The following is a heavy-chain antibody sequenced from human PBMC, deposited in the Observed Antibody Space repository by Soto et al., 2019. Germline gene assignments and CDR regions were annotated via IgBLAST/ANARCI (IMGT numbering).Heavy chain of an antibody. D-gene: IGHD1-26*01. CDR1: GGSITNYY. V-gene: IGHV4-59*01. CDR2: IYNSGRT. CDR3: ARATNFDY. J-gene: IGHJ4*02. Sequence: SETLSLTCTVSGGSITNYYLSWIRQPPGKGLEWIGYIYNSGRTNYNPSLKSRVTISVDTSNNQFSLKLTSVTASDTAVYYCARATNFDYWGQGTLVTVSS.